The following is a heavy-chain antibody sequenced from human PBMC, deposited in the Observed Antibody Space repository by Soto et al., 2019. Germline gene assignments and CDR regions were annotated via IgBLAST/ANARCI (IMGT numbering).Heavy chain of an antibody. D-gene: IGHD2-15*01. CDR3: ARGGYCSGGSCYYYYYYYMDV. Sequence: GGSLRLSCAASGFTFSSYAMHWVRQAPGKGLEYVSAISSNGGSTYYANSVKGRFTISRDNSKNTLYLQMGSLRAEDMAVYYCARGGYCSGGSCYYYYYYYMDVWGKGTTVTVSS. V-gene: IGHV3-64*01. CDR2: ISSNGGST. CDR1: GFTFSSYA. J-gene: IGHJ6*03.